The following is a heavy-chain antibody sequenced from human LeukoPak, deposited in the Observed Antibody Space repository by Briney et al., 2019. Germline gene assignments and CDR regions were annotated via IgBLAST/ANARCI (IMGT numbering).Heavy chain of an antibody. CDR2: LPPGELGI. V-gene: IGHV3-74*01. D-gene: IGHD6-6*01. CDR3: VGTIASRGSEY. Sequence: GGSLRLSCAASGFTFTNYWMHWVRQAPGMGLVWVSRLPPGELGIIYADSVKGRFTVSRDNAKNTVYLQMNNLRVDDTAMYYCVGTIASRGSEYWGQGALVTVSS. CDR1: GFTFTNYW. J-gene: IGHJ4*02.